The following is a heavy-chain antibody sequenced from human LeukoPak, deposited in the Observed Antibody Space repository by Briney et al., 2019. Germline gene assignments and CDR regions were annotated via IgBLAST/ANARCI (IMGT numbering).Heavy chain of an antibody. CDR1: GFTFSSYA. Sequence: PGGSLRLSCAASGFTFSSYAMHWVRQAPGKGLEWVSGISWNSGSIGYADSVKGRFTISRDNAKNSLYLQMNSLRAEDTALYYCAKDRGYDYVWGSPFDYWGQGTLVTVSS. D-gene: IGHD3-16*01. CDR2: ISWNSGSI. V-gene: IGHV3-9*01. CDR3: AKDRGYDYVWGSPFDY. J-gene: IGHJ4*02.